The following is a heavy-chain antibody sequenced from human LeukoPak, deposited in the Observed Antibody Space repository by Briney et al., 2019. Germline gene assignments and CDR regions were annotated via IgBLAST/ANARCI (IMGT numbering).Heavy chain of an antibody. CDR3: ARVGGSGWYRNFDY. CDR2: IYTSGST. CDR1: GGSISSYY. J-gene: IGHJ4*02. D-gene: IGHD6-19*01. Sequence: PSEALSLTCTVSGGSISSYYWSWIRQPAGKGLEWIGRIYTSGSTNYNPSLKSRVTISVDTSKNQFSLKLSSVTAADTAVYYCARVGGSGWYRNFDYWGQGTLVTVSS. V-gene: IGHV4-4*07.